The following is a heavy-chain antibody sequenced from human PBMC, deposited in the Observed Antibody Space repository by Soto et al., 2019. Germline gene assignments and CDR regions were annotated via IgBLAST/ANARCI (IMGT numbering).Heavy chain of an antibody. V-gene: IGHV3-30-3*01. D-gene: IGHD5-18*01. CDR2: ISYDGSNK. J-gene: IGHJ4*02. CDR1: GFTFSSYA. CDR3: ARAFATDPAMVS. Sequence: PGGSLRLSCAASGFTFSSYAMHWVRQAPGKGLEWVAVISYDGSNKYYADSVKGRFTISRDNSKNTLYLQMNSLRAEDTAVYYCARAFATDPAMVSWGQGTLVTVSS.